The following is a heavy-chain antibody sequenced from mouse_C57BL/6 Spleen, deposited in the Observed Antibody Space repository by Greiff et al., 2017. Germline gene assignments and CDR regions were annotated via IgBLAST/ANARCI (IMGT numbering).Heavy chain of an antibody. J-gene: IGHJ2*01. V-gene: IGHV1-76*01. CDR1: GYTFTDYY. Sequence: QVQLQQSGAELVRPGASVKLSCKASGYTFTDYYINWVKQRPGQGLEWIARIYPGSGNTYYNEKFKGKATLTAEKSSSTAYMQLSSLTSEDSAVYFCARGSQSYYFEYWGQGTTLTVSS. CDR2: IYPGSGNT. CDR3: ARGSQSYYFEY.